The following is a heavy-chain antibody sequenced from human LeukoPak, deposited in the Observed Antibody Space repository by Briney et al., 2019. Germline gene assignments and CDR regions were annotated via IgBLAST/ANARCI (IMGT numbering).Heavy chain of an antibody. CDR2: ISYEGSNK. D-gene: IGHD3-22*01. Sequence: GGSLRLSCAASGFTFDNYGIHWVRQAPGKGLEWVAVISYEGSNKYYADSVKGRFTISRDNSENTLYLQMNSLRAEDTAVYYCAKGAPVQYYDGSGTIDYWGQGTLVTVSS. CDR3: AKGAPVQYYDGSGTIDY. CDR1: GFTFDNYG. V-gene: IGHV3-30*18. J-gene: IGHJ4*02.